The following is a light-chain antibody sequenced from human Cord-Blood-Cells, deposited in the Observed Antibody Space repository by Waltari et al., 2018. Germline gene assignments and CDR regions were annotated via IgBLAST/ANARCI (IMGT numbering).Light chain of an antibody. J-gene: IGKJ4*01. CDR2: DAS. Sequence: ASQLTQSPSSLSASVGDRVTSTCRACQGISSALDWYQQKPGKAPKLLIYDASSLESGVPSSCSGSGSETDFTLTISSLQPEDSATYFCQQFNSYRLTYGGGTKVEIK. V-gene: IGKV1-13*02. CDR3: QQFNSYRLT. CDR1: QGISSA.